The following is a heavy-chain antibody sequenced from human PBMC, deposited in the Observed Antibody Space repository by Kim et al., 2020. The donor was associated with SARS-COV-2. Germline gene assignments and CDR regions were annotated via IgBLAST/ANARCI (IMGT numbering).Heavy chain of an antibody. Sequence: GGSLRLSCAASGFTFSSYAMHWVRQAPGKGLEWVAVISYDGSNKYYADSVKGRFTISRDNSKNTLYLQMNSLRAEDTAVYYCARVRPRITMIVVVTRNVYDAFDIGGQGTSVTVAS. CDR2: ISYDGSNK. V-gene: IGHV3-30-3*01. D-gene: IGHD3-22*01. CDR3: ARVRPRITMIVVVTRNVYDAFDI. J-gene: IGHJ3*02. CDR1: GFTFSSYA.